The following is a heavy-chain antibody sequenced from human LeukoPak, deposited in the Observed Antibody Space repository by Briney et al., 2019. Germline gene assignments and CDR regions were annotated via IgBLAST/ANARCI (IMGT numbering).Heavy chain of an antibody. Sequence: SETLSLTCTVSGGSFSSSSFYWAWIRQPPGKGLEWIGSVYYSGSTYYRPSLKSRVTISVDTSKNQFSLRLSSVTAADTAVYFCARQVGYNSDCHYFDYWGQGTLVTVSS. V-gene: IGHV4-39*07. J-gene: IGHJ4*02. CDR1: GGSFSSSSFY. CDR2: VYYSGST. CDR3: ARQVGYNSDCHYFDY. D-gene: IGHD6-25*01.